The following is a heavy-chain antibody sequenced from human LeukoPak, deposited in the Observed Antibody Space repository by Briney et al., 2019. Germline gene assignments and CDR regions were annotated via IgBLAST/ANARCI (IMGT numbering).Heavy chain of an antibody. CDR1: GFTFSSYS. J-gene: IGHJ4*02. CDR3: AREPFDWLYPFDY. Sequence: KPGGSLRLSCAASGFTFSSYSMNWVRQAPGKGLEWVSSISSSSSYIYYADSVKGRFTISGDNAKNSLYLQMNSLRAEDTAVYYCAREPFDWLYPFDYWGQGTLVTVSS. D-gene: IGHD3-9*01. CDR2: ISSSSSYI. V-gene: IGHV3-21*01.